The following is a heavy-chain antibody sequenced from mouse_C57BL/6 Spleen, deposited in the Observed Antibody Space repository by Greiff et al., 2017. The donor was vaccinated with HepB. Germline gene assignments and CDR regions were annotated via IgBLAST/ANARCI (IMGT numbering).Heavy chain of an antibody. D-gene: IGHD2-2*01. Sequence: QVQLKQSGAELVKPGASVKISCKASGYAFSSYWMNWVKQRPGKGLEWIGQIYPGAGDTNYNGKFKGQATLTADKSSSTAYMQLSSLTSEDSAVYFCARSGGYAYSFYAMDYWGQGTSVTVSS. CDR1: GYAFSSYW. V-gene: IGHV1-80*01. CDR3: ARSGGYAYSFYAMDY. CDR2: IYPGAGDT. J-gene: IGHJ4*01.